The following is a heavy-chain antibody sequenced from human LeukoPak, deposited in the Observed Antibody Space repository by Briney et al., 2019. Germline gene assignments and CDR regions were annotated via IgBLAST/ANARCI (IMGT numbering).Heavy chain of an antibody. J-gene: IGHJ5*02. Sequence: SETLSLTCTVSGVSVSSGSYFWSWIRQPPGEGPQWIGYIYHDGSTNYSPSLRSRVSISVDTSKNQFSLKLSSVTTADTAVHFCATFFDFWFGPWGQGTQVTVSS. V-gene: IGHV4-61*01. CDR1: GVSVSSGSYF. CDR2: IYHDGST. CDR3: ATFFDFWFGP. D-gene: IGHD5/OR15-5a*01.